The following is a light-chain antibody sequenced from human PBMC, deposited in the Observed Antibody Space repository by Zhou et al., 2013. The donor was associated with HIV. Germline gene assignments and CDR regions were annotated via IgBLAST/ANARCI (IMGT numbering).Light chain of an antibody. J-gene: IGKJ4*01. V-gene: IGKV3-20*01. Sequence: EIVLTQSPGTLSLSPGERAALSCRASQSVSNNFLAWYQQKPGQAPRLLIYGASSRATGIPDRFSGSGSGTDFTLTISRLEPEDFAVYYCQQYDTSPVTFGGGPRWRSN. CDR3: QQYDTSPVT. CDR2: GAS. CDR1: QSVSNNF.